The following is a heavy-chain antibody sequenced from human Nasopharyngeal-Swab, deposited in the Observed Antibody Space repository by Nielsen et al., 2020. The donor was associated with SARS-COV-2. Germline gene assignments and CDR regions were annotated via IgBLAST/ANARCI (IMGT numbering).Heavy chain of an antibody. CDR2: MNPNSGNT. V-gene: IGHV1-8*01. J-gene: IGHJ4*02. CDR1: GYNFTTHD. D-gene: IGHD1-26*01. Sequence: ASVKVSCKASGYNFTTHDFNWARQATGQGLEWMGWMNPNSGNTGYAQKFQGRVTMTRNTSIRTAYMEMSSLRSEDTAVYFCARGGVGAVGGALDYWGQGTLVTVSS. CDR3: ARGGVGAVGGALDY.